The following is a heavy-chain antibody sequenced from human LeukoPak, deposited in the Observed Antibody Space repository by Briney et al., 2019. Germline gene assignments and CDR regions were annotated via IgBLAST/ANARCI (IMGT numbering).Heavy chain of an antibody. J-gene: IGHJ4*02. CDR1: GFTFSSHW. CDR2: IKQDGSEK. CDR3: ARDWGVNDEFWSGHFDY. V-gene: IGHV3-7*01. Sequence: GGSLRLSCAASGFTFSSHWMSWVRQAPGKGLEWVANIKQDGSEKYYVDSVKGRFTISRDNAKNSLYLQMNSLRAEDTAVYYCARDWGVNDEFWSGHFDYWGQGTLVTVSS. D-gene: IGHD3-3*01.